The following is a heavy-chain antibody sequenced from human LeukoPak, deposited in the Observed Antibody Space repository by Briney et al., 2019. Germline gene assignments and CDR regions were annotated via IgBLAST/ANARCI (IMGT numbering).Heavy chain of an antibody. Sequence: AESLTLYCAASGFTFRNYWMSRPRQAPGKGLEWVGRIENKAASYNTHYAASVKGRFTISSDDSQNSLYLQMTTLKAEDTAVYYCFSRIRSARPSFDYWGQGTLVTVSS. CDR2: IENKAASYNT. CDR3: FSRIRSARPSFDY. J-gene: IGHJ4*02. D-gene: IGHD2-15*01. V-gene: IGHV3-72*01. CDR1: GFTFRNYW.